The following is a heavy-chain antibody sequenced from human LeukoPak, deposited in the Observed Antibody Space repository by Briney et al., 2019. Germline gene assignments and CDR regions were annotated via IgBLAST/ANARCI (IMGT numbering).Heavy chain of an antibody. CDR1: GFTFTTYS. Sequence: PGGSLRLSCVVSGFTFTTYSMDWVRQAPGKGLEWVAFIQNDGTTKFYADSVKGRFTISIDDSKKTLYLQMDSLRPDDTAVYYCARGVNYGFDYWGQGTLVTVSS. CDR3: ARGVNYGFDY. D-gene: IGHD1-7*01. CDR2: IQNDGTTK. V-gene: IGHV3-30*02. J-gene: IGHJ4*02.